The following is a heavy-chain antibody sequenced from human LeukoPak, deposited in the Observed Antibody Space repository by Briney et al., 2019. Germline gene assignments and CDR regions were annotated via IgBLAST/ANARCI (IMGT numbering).Heavy chain of an antibody. V-gene: IGHV3-30*18. CDR3: AKESWGSGWYFDL. CDR1: GFTSSSYG. J-gene: IGHJ2*01. Sequence: PGGSLRLSWAASGFTSSSYGMHWVRQAPGKGLGWVAVISYDGNNKSYADSVKGRFTISRDNSKNTLYLQMNSLRAEDTAVYYCAKESWGSGWYFDLWGRGTLVTVSS. D-gene: IGHD7-27*01. CDR2: ISYDGNNK.